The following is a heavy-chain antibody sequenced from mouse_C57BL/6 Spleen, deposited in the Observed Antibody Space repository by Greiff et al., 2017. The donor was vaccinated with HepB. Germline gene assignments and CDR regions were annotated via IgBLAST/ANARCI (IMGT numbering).Heavy chain of an antibody. CDR3: ARVSSNYDAMDY. D-gene: IGHD2-5*01. CDR1: GYTFTSYW. CDR2: IYPGSGST. V-gene: IGHV1-55*01. Sequence: VQLQQPGAELVKPGASVKMSCKASGYTFTSYWITWVKQRPGQGLEWIGDIYPGSGSTNYNEKFKSKATLTVDTSSSTAYMQLSSRTSEDSAVYYCARVSSNYDAMDYWGQGTSVTVSS. J-gene: IGHJ4*01.